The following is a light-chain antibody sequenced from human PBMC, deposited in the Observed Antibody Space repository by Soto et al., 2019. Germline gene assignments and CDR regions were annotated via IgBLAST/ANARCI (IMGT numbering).Light chain of an antibody. CDR3: QQYNNWPPVT. V-gene: IGKV3D-15*01. J-gene: IGKJ3*01. CDR1: QSVSSN. CDR2: DAS. Sequence: EIVLTQSPGTLSLSPGERATLSCRASQSVSSNYLAWYQQKPGQAPRLLIYDASNRATGIPARFSGSGSGTEFTLTISSLQSEDFAVYYCQQYNNWPPVTFGPGTKVDI.